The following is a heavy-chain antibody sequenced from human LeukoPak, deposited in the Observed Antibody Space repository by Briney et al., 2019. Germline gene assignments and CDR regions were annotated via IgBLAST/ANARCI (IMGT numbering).Heavy chain of an antibody. CDR3: ARDLISYYDSSGYSH. D-gene: IGHD3-22*01. J-gene: IGHJ4*02. Sequence: GGSLRLSCSASRFTFSNYAMSWVRQAPGRGLEWVSAISASGGDTYYTDSVKGRFTISRDNAKNSLYLQMNSLRAEDTAVYYCARDLISYYDSSGYSHWGQGTLVTVSS. V-gene: IGHV3-23*01. CDR1: RFTFSNYA. CDR2: ISASGGDT.